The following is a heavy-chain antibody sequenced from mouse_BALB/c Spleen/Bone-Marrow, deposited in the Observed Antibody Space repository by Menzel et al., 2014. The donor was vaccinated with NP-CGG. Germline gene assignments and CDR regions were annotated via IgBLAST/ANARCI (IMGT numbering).Heavy chain of an antibody. V-gene: IGHV14-3*02. CDR1: GFNIKDTY. CDR2: IDPANGNT. J-gene: IGHJ2*01. Sequence: VQLQQSGAELVKPGASVKLSCTASGFNIKDTYMHWVKQRPEQGLERIGRIDPANGNTKYDPKFQGKATITADTSSNTAYLQLSSLTSEDTAVYYCVSYYYGNYFDSRGQGTTLTVSS. CDR3: VSYYYGNYFDS. D-gene: IGHD1-1*01.